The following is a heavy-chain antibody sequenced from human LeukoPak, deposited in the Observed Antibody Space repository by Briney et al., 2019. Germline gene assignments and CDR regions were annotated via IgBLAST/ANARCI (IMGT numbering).Heavy chain of an antibody. V-gene: IGHV1-2*02. CDR3: ARDIRGVHRGVVEYYYDSSGFVRFDY. J-gene: IGHJ4*02. CDR2: INPNSGGT. Sequence: ASVKVSCKASGYTFTGYYMHWVRQAPGQGLEWMGWINPNSGGTNYAQKFQGRVTMTRDTSISTAYMELSRLRSDDTAVYYCARDIRGVHRGVVEYYYDSSGFVRFDYWGQGTLVTVSS. CDR1: GYTFTGYY. D-gene: IGHD3-22*01.